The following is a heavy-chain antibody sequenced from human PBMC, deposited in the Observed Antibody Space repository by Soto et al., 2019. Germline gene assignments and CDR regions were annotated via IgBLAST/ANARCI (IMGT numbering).Heavy chain of an antibody. Sequence: SETLSLTCTVSGGSISSYYWSWIRQPAGKGLEWIGCIYTSGSTNYNPSLKSRVTMSVETSKNQFSLKLSSVTAADTAVYYCAGEPRRYYYDSSGYFEEYFQHWGQGTLVTV. V-gene: IGHV4-4*07. CDR2: IYTSGST. CDR3: AGEPRRYYYDSSGYFEEYFQH. J-gene: IGHJ1*01. D-gene: IGHD3-22*01. CDR1: GGSISSYY.